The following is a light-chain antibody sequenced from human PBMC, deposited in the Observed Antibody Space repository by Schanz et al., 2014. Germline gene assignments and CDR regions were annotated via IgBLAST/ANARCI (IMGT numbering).Light chain of an antibody. V-gene: IGKV3-15*01. CDR2: GAS. Sequence: EIVMTQSPATLSVSPGERATLSCRASQSVSSNLAWYQQKPGQAPRLLIFGASSRATGIPDRFSASGSGTDFTLTITRLEPEDFAVYYCQQYSKSPLTFGGGTKVEI. CDR1: QSVSSN. CDR3: QQYSKSPLT. J-gene: IGKJ4*01.